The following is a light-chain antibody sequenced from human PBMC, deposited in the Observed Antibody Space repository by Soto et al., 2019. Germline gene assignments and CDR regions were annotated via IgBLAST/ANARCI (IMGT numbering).Light chain of an antibody. J-gene: IGLJ1*01. CDR2: DVS. CDR1: SSDVGGYNY. CDR3: CSYVGSYV. V-gene: IGLV2-11*01. Sequence: QSALTQPRSVSGSPGQSVTISCTGTSSDVGGYNYVSWYQQHPGKAPKLMIYDVSKRPSGVPDRFSGSKSGNTASLTISGLRAEDEADYYCCSYVGSYVFGTGTKLTVL.